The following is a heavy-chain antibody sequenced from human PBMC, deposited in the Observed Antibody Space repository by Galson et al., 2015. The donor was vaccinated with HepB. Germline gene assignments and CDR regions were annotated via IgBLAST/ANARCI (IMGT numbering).Heavy chain of an antibody. D-gene: IGHD4-23*01. V-gene: IGHV3-72*01. J-gene: IGHJ4*02. Sequence: SLRLSCAVSGFSFNDHYVDWVRQAPGKGLEWVGRSRNRARGYSTAYAVSVRGRFTVQRDDSKNSVFLQMNRLRSEDTAVYYCARSEVTTVVTDFDSWGQGTLVTVSP. CDR2: SRNRARGYST. CDR1: GFSFNDHY. CDR3: ARSEVTTVVTDFDS.